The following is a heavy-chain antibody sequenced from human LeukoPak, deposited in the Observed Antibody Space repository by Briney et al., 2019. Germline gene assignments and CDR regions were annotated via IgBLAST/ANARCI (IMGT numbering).Heavy chain of an antibody. V-gene: IGHV3-21*01. CDR3: AREDGAMYYYDSSEWRVRGNWFDP. CDR1: GFTFSSYS. CDR2: ISSSSSYI. J-gene: IGHJ5*02. Sequence: GGSLRLSCAASGFTFSSYSMSCVRQAPGKGLEWVSSISSSSSYIYYADSVKGRFTISRDNAKNSLCLQMNSLRAEDTAVYYCAREDGAMYYYDSSEWRVRGNWFDPWGQGTLVTVSS. D-gene: IGHD3-22*01.